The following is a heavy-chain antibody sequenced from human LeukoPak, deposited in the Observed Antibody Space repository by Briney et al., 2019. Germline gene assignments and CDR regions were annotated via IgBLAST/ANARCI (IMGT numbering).Heavy chain of an antibody. D-gene: IGHD4-17*01. Sequence: GGSLRLSCAASGFTVSSNYMSWVRQAPGKGLEWVSVIYSGGSTYYADSVKGRFTISRDNSKNTLYLQMNSLRAEDTAVYYCARELYGDGSTPQKYYYYYYGMDVWGQGTTVTVSS. V-gene: IGHV3-53*01. CDR2: IYSGGST. J-gene: IGHJ6*02. CDR1: GFTVSSNY. CDR3: ARELYGDGSTPQKYYYYYYGMDV.